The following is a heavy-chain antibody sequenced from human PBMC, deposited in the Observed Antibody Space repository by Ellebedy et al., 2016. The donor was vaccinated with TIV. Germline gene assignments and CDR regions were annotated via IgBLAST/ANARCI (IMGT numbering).Heavy chain of an antibody. CDR3: TKRAENWGFFDY. J-gene: IGHJ4*02. V-gene: IGHV3-23*01. CDR2: MAEYDGRT. D-gene: IGHD7-27*01. CDR1: GFIFSDYV. Sequence: GESLKISCAASGFIFSDYVMAWVRQVPGKGLEWVSAMAEYDGRTFYADSVRGRFTIYSDNSANILFLHMHSLRAEDTAIYYCTKRAENWGFFDYWGQGARVTVSS.